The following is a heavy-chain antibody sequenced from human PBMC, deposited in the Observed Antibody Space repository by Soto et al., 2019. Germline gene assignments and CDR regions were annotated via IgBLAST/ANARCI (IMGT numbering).Heavy chain of an antibody. CDR2: INHSGST. Sequence: ETLSLTCAVSGGSFSGYYWSWIRQPPGKGLEWIGEINHSGSTNYNPSLKSRVTISVDTSKNQFSLKLSSVTAADTAVYYCARGPVDEMAFDPWGQGTLVTVSS. J-gene: IGHJ5*02. V-gene: IGHV4-34*01. CDR3: ARGPVDEMAFDP. CDR1: GGSFSGYY.